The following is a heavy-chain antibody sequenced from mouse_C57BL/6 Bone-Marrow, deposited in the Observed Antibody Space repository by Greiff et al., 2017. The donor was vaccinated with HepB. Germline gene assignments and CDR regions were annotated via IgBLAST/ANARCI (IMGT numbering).Heavy chain of an antibody. CDR1: GFSLTSYA. CDR2: IWTGGGT. Sequence: QVQLQQSGPGLVAPSQSLSITCTVSGFSLTSYAISWVRQPPGKGLEWLGVIWTGGGTNYNSALKSRLSISKDNSKSQVFLKMNSLQTDDTARYYCARKGEYDYGSSYYAMDYWGQGTSVTVSS. CDR3: ARKGEYDYGSSYYAMDY. V-gene: IGHV2-9-1*01. J-gene: IGHJ4*01. D-gene: IGHD2-4*01.